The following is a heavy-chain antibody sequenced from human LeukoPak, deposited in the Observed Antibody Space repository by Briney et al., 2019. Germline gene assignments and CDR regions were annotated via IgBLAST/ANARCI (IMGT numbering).Heavy chain of an antibody. Sequence: GGSLRLSCAASGFTFSSYAINWVRQAPGKGLEWVSGSSGSGMSIRYAGSVKGRFTPSRDNSKNTLFLQMNSLRPEDTAVYYCAKDSYYDVLTGYRLDYWGQGSLVTVSA. CDR2: SSGSGMSI. CDR3: AKDSYYDVLTGYRLDY. V-gene: IGHV3-23*01. D-gene: IGHD3-9*01. CDR1: GFTFSSYA. J-gene: IGHJ4*02.